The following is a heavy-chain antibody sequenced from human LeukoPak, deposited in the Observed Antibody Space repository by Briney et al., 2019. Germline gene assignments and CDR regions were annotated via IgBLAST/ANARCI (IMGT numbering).Heavy chain of an antibody. V-gene: IGHV4-39*07. CDR2: IYHSGST. Sequence: KASETLSLTCTVSGGSISSSSYYWGWIRQPPGKGLEWIGSIYHSGSTYYNPSLKSRVTISVDTSKNQFSLKLSSVTAADTAVYYCARTVLGGSPGEDAFDIWGQGTMVTVSS. CDR3: ARTVLGGSPGEDAFDI. D-gene: IGHD1-26*01. CDR1: GGSISSSSYY. J-gene: IGHJ3*02.